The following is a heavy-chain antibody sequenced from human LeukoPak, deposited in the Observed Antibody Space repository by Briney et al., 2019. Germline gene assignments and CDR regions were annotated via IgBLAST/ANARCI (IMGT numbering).Heavy chain of an antibody. CDR2: INHSGST. J-gene: IGHJ3*02. CDR1: GGSFSGYY. Sequence: SETLSLTCAVYGGSFSGYYWSWIRQPPGKGLEWIGEINHSGSTNYNPSLKSRVTISVDTSKNQFSLKLSSVTAADTAVYYCARGYSNYPKDAFDIWGQGTMVTVSS. V-gene: IGHV4-34*01. D-gene: IGHD4-11*01. CDR3: ARGYSNYPKDAFDI.